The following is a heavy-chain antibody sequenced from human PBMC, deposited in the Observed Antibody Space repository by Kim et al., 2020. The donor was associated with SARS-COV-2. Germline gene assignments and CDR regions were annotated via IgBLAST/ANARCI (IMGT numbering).Heavy chain of an antibody. Sequence: GGSLRLSCAASGFTFSTYSMNWVRQAPGKGLEWVANISSSSSSIYYADSVKGRFTISRDNAKNSLYLQMNSLRADDTAVYYCATGEGGLYYYGSGSYEYWGQGTLVTVSS. V-gene: IGHV3-48*04. D-gene: IGHD3-10*01. J-gene: IGHJ4*02. CDR2: ISSSSSSI. CDR3: ATGEGGLYYYGSGSYEY. CDR1: GFTFSTYS.